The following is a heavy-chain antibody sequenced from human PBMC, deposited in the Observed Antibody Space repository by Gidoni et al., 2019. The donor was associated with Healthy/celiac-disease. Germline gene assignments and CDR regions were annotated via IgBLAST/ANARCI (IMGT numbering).Heavy chain of an antibody. Sequence: EVQLLESGGGLVQPGGSLRLSCAAYGFTFSSYAMSWVRQAPGKGLEWVSAISGSGGSTYYADSVKGRFTISRDNSKNTLYLQMNSLRAEDTAVYYCAHHKGFGGAGQFDYWGQGTLVTVSS. D-gene: IGHD3-16*01. CDR2: ISGSGGST. CDR1: GFTFSSYA. V-gene: IGHV3-23*01. CDR3: AHHKGFGGAGQFDY. J-gene: IGHJ4*02.